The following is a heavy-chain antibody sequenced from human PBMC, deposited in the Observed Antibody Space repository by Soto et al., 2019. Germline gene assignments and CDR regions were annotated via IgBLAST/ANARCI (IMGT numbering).Heavy chain of an antibody. V-gene: IGHV1-2*02. Sequence: ASVKVSCKASGYTFTGYYIHWVRQAPGQGLEWVGWINPKTGATNFAQRFQGRVTMTRDTSITTAYMDLSSLTSDDTATYFCAKTHDGSGQPSHWFGPWGQGTPVTVSS. CDR2: INPKTGAT. CDR1: GYTFTGYY. CDR3: AKTHDGSGQPSHWFGP. D-gene: IGHD3-22*01. J-gene: IGHJ5*02.